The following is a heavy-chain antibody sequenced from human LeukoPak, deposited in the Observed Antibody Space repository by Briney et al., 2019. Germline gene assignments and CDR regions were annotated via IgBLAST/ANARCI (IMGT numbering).Heavy chain of an antibody. CDR3: AREATYYYDSSGYPSDYYYGMDV. D-gene: IGHD3-22*01. Sequence: SQTLSLTCAVSGGSISSYYWSWIRQPAGKGLEWIGRIYTSGSTNYNPSLKSRVTMSVDTSKNQFSLKLSCVTAADTSVYYCAREATYYYDSSGYPSDYYYGMDVWGQGTTVTVSS. J-gene: IGHJ6*02. CDR1: GGSISSYY. CDR2: IYTSGST. V-gene: IGHV4-4*07.